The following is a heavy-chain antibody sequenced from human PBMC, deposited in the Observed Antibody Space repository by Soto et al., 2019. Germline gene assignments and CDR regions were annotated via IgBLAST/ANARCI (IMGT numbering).Heavy chain of an antibody. CDR1: GFSFSTSGVG. D-gene: IGHD3-16*01. V-gene: IGHV2-5*02. Sequence: QITLKESGPTLVKPTQTLTLTCTFSGFSFSTSGVGVGWIRQPTGKALEWLALIYWDDDKRYSPSLKSRLTNTNDTPHNRVVLRMTNMNPVDTATYHVAHSTPDFVLGSYFDYWGQGTPVSVSS. CDR2: IYWDDDK. J-gene: IGHJ4*02. CDR3: AHSTPDFVLGSYFDY.